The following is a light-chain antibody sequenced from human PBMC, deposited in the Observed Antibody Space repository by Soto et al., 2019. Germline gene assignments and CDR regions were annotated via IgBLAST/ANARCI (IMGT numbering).Light chain of an antibody. CDR3: QTWSSGFSVV. CDR1: SGLSNYA. V-gene: IGLV4-69*02. J-gene: IGLJ2*01. Sequence: QSVLTQSPSASASLGASVKLTCTLSSGLSNYAIAWHQQQPGKGPRYLMKVNSDGSHNKGDGIPDRFSGSSSGAERYLTISSLQSEDEADYYCQTWSSGFSVVFGGGTQLTVL. CDR2: VNSDGSH.